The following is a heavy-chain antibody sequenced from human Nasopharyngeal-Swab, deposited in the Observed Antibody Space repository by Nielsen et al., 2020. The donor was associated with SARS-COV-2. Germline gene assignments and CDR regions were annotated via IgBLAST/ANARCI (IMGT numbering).Heavy chain of an antibody. CDR2: IRSKANSYAT. CDR3: ARASYYDFWSAIRGPVYYYYYGMDV. CDR1: GFTFSGSA. D-gene: IGHD3-3*01. Sequence: GESLKISCAASGFTFSGSAMHWVRQASGKGLEWVGRIRSKANSYATAYAASVKGRFTISRDDSKNTAYLQMNSLKTEDTAVYYCARASYYDFWSAIRGPVYYYYYGMDVWGQGTTVTVSS. V-gene: IGHV3-73*01. J-gene: IGHJ6*02.